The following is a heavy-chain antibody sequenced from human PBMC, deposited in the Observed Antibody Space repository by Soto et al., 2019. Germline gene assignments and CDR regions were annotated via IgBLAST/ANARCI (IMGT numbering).Heavy chain of an antibody. CDR3: ARDLWFGEFYFDY. V-gene: IGHV4-59*01. CDR2: IYYSGST. D-gene: IGHD3-10*01. J-gene: IGHJ4*02. Sequence: SETLSLTCXVSGGSISSYYWSWIRQPPGKGLEWIGYIYYSGSTNYNPSLKSRVTISVDTSKNQFSLKLSSVTAADTAVYYCARDLWFGEFYFDYWGQGTLVTSPQ. CDR1: GGSISSYY.